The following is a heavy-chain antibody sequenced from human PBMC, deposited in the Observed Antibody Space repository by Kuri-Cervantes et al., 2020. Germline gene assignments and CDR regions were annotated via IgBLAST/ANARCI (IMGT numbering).Heavy chain of an antibody. Sequence: GGSLRLSCAASGFTFSSYAMSWVRQAPGKGLEWVAVISYDGSNKYYADSVKGRFTISRDNSKNMLYLQMNSLRAEDTAVYYCARGGDIVVVVAATLDYWGQGTLVTVSS. CDR2: ISYDGSNK. D-gene: IGHD2-15*01. CDR3: ARGGDIVVVVAATLDY. V-gene: IGHV3-30-3*01. CDR1: GFTFSSYA. J-gene: IGHJ4*02.